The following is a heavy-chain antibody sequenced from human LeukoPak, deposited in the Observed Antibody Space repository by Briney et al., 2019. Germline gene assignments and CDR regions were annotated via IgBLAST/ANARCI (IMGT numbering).Heavy chain of an antibody. J-gene: IGHJ5*02. CDR3: ARDRITIFGVVIPNNWFDP. D-gene: IGHD3-3*01. CDR2: IKQDGSEK. V-gene: IGHV3-7*01. CDR1: GFTFSSYW. Sequence: GGSLRLSCAASGFTFSSYWMSWVRQAPGKGLELVANIKQDGSEKYYVDSVKGRFTISRDNAKNSLYLQMNSLRAEDTAVYYCARDRITIFGVVIPNNWFDPWGQGTLVTVSS.